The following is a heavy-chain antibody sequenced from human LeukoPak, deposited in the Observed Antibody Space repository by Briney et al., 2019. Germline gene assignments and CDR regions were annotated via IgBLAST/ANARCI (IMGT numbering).Heavy chain of an antibody. CDR1: GYTFTNHY. Sequence: ASVKVSCKASGYTFTNHYMHWVRQAPGQGLKWMGKINPGGGGTTYAQKVQGRVTMTRDKSTSTVYMELSSLRSEDTAMYYCAVLLRTLQLLDFWGQGTLVTVAS. J-gene: IGHJ4*02. CDR3: AVLLRTLQLLDF. CDR2: INPGGGGT. V-gene: IGHV1-46*01. D-gene: IGHD3-10*01.